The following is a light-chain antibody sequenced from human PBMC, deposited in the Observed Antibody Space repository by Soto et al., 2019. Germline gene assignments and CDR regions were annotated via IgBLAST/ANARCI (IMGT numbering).Light chain of an antibody. CDR2: TAS. CDR3: QQYNNWHPIT. CDR1: QTISRW. Sequence: DIQMTQSPSTLSASEGDTVTTSCRASQTISRWLAWYQQKPGKAPRLIIYTASTLETGVPSRFSGSGSGTEFTLTLSSLQPDDFANYYCQQYNNWHPITFGQGTRLEI. J-gene: IGKJ5*01. V-gene: IGKV1-5*01.